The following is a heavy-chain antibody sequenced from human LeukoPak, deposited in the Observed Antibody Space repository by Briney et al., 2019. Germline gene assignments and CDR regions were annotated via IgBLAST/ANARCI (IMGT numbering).Heavy chain of an antibody. V-gene: IGHV3-30*14. D-gene: IGHD6-13*01. CDR3: ARRVQQSYYYYYMDV. CDR2: ISYDGNRE. J-gene: IGHJ6*03. Sequence: GGSLRLSCAVSGFTFGAYAMHWVRQSPGKGLEWVALISYDGNREWYADSVKGRFTISRDNSKNTLYLQMNSLRAEDTAVYYCARRVQQSYYYYYMDVWGKGTTVTVSS. CDR1: GFTFGAYA.